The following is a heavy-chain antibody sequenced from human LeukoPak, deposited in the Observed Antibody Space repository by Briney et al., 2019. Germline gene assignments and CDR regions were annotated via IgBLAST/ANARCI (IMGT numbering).Heavy chain of an antibody. Sequence: SETLSLTCTVSGGSISSYYWSWIRQPPGKGLEWIGYIYTSGRTNYNPSLKSRVTISVDTSKNQCSLKLSSVTAADTAVYYCARPWGDWGQGTLVTVSS. V-gene: IGHV4-4*09. CDR1: GGSISSYY. CDR2: IYTSGRT. CDR3: ARPWGD. D-gene: IGHD3-16*01. J-gene: IGHJ4*02.